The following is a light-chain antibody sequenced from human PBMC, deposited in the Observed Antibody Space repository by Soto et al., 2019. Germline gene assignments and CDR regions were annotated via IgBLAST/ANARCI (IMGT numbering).Light chain of an antibody. CDR1: SSDVGAYNY. Sequence: QSALTQPPSASGSPGQSVTISCTGTSSDVGAYNYVCWYQQHPGKAPKLIISEVTKRPSGVPDRFSGSKSGNTASLTVTGLQAEDEADYYCCSYEGSNNPWVFGGGTKLTVL. V-gene: IGLV2-8*01. CDR3: CSYEGSNNPWV. CDR2: EVT. J-gene: IGLJ3*02.